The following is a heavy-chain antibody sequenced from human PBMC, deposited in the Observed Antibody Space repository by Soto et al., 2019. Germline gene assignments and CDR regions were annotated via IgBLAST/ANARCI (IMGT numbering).Heavy chain of an antibody. D-gene: IGHD3-22*01. Sequence: SETLSLTCTVSGGSIDRGEYYWTGSRQPPGKGLEWIAYVSSDRGATYYNPSLKSRLTISFGTPMNQFSLKLTSVTAADTAVYYCARGYYESSYYFVGSPIFDYWGQGSLVTVSS. J-gene: IGHJ4*02. V-gene: IGHV4-30-4*01. CDR3: ARGYYESSYYFVGSPIFDY. CDR1: GGSIDRGEYY. CDR2: VSSDRGAT.